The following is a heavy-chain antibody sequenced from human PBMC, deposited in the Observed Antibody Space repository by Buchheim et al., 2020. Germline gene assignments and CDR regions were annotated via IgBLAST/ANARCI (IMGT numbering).Heavy chain of an antibody. D-gene: IGHD6-19*01. CDR3: ASVRPPYSSGWYFGGNYYYGMDV. CDR2: ISSSGSTI. Sequence: QVQLVESGGGLVKPGGSLRLSCAASGFTFSDYYMSWIRQAPGKGLEWVSYISSSGSTIYYADSVKGRFTISRDNAKNSLYLQMNSLRAEDTAVYYCASVRPPYSSGWYFGGNYYYGMDVWGQGTT. J-gene: IGHJ6*02. V-gene: IGHV3-11*01. CDR1: GFTFSDYY.